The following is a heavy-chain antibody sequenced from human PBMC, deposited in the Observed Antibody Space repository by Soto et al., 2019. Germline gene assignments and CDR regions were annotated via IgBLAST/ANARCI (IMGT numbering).Heavy chain of an antibody. CDR3: ATEPIYYNDGSGYYPLGH. CDR1: GYSFATYG. CDR2: ISAHNGDT. Sequence: QVQLVQSGAEVKKPGAPVKVSCKASGYSFATYGFSWVRQAPGQGLECVGWISAHNGDTHYSQKFQGRDTLTTDTSTNTVYMELMSLTSDDTAVYFCATEPIYYNDGSGYYPLGHWGQGTLVSVSS. D-gene: IGHD3-22*01. V-gene: IGHV1-18*04. J-gene: IGHJ4*02.